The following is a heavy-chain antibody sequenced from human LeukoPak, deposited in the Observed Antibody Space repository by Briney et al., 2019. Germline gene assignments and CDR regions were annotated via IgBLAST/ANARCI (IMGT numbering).Heavy chain of an antibody. D-gene: IGHD6-19*01. CDR2: INHSGST. CDR3: ARSPHPIAVAGMNWFDP. CDR1: GGSFSGYY. V-gene: IGHV4-34*01. Sequence: ASETLSLTCAVYGGSFSGYYWSWIRQPPGKGLEWIGEINHSGSTNYNPSLKSRVTISVDTSKNQFSLKLSSVTAADTAVYYCARSPHPIAVAGMNWFDPWGQGTLVTVSS. J-gene: IGHJ5*02.